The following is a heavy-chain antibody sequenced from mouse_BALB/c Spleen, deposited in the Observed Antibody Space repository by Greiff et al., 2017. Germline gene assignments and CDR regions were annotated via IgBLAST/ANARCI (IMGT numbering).Heavy chain of an antibody. CDR3: ATMENYAMDY. CDR1: GFTFTDYY. Sequence: DVKLVESGGGLVQPGGSLRLSCATSGFTFTDYYMSWVRQPPGKALEWLGFIRHKANGYTTEYSASVKGRFTISRDNSQSILYLQMNTLRAEDSATYYCATMENYAMDYWGQGTSVTVSS. V-gene: IGHV7-3*02. CDR2: IRHKANGYTT. J-gene: IGHJ4*01.